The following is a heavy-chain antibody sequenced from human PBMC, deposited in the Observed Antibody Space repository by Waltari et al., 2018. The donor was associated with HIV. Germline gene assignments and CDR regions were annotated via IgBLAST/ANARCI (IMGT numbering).Heavy chain of an antibody. CDR2: IYYTGNA. V-gene: IGHV4-39*01. CDR3: FGSDYLYYFDY. D-gene: IGHD2-21*01. CDR1: GGSIASSSSY. J-gene: IGHJ4*02. Sequence: QLQLQESGPGLVKPSATLSLTCTVSGGSIASSSSYWGWIRQPPEKGLEWIESIYYTGNAYYNPSLKSRVAISVDTSKNQFSLRLGSVTAADTAVYYCFGSDYLYYFDYWGPGTLVTVSS.